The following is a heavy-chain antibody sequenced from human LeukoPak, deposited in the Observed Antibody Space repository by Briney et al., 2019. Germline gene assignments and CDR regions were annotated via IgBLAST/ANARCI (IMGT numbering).Heavy chain of an antibody. D-gene: IGHD6-19*01. CDR1: GGSFSGYY. J-gene: IGHJ6*03. CDR2: INHSGST. CDR3: ARVSQKQYSSGWYDYYYYMDV. V-gene: IGHV4-34*01. Sequence: SETLSLTCAVYGGSFSGYYWSWIRQPPGKGLEWIGEINHSGSTNYNPSLKSRVTISVDTSKNQFSLKLSSVTAADTAVYYCARVSQKQYSSGWYDYYYYMDVWGKGTTVTISS.